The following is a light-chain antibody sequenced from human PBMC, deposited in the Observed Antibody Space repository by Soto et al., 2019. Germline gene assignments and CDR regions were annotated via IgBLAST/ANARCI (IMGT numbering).Light chain of an antibody. CDR1: SIGSKT. CDR3: QVWDSSDHVV. J-gene: IGLJ2*01. V-gene: IGLV3-21*02. Sequence: SYELTQPPSVSVVPGQTARITCGGNSIGSKTVHWYQQKPGQAPVLVVYDDRDRPSGIPERFSGSNSANTATLTISRVEAGDEADYYCQVWDSSDHVVFGGGTKLTVL. CDR2: DDR.